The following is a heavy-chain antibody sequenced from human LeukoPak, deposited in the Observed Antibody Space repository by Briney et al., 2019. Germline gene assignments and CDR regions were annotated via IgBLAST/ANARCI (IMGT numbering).Heavy chain of an antibody. J-gene: IGHJ4*02. CDR1: GFTFGSYW. V-gene: IGHV3-74*01. CDR2: INSDGSST. D-gene: IGHD3-10*01. CDR3: ARGSDMVRGVIGY. Sequence: GGSLRLSCAASGFTFGSYWMHWVRQAPGKGLVWVSRINSDGSSTSYADSVKGRFTISRDNAKNTLYLQMNSLRAEDTAVYYCARGSDMVRGVIGYWGQGTLVTVSS.